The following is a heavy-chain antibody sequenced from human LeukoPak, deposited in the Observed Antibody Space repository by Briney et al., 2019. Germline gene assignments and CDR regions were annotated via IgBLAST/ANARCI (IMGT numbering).Heavy chain of an antibody. D-gene: IGHD2-2*01. V-gene: IGHV1-2*02. J-gene: IGHJ6*03. Sequence: ASVKVSCKASGYTFTGYYMHWVRQAPGQGLEWMGWINPNSGGTNYAQKFQGRVTMTRDTSISTAYMELSSLRSEDTAVYYCASASTRRYYYYMDVWGKGTTVTISS. CDR1: GYTFTGYY. CDR2: INPNSGGT. CDR3: ASASTRRYYYYMDV.